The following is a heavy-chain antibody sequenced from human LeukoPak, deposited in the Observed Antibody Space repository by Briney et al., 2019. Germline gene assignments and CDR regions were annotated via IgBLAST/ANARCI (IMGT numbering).Heavy chain of an antibody. CDR3: ARAKRNGFDI. Sequence: GGSLRLSCAASGFTFSSYGMHWVRQAPGKGLEWVSYIRSSSTTIYYADSVKGRFTISRDNAKNSLYLQMNSLRAEDTAVYYCARAKRNGFDIWGQGTMVTVSS. V-gene: IGHV3-48*01. CDR2: IRSSSTTI. CDR1: GFTFSSYG. J-gene: IGHJ3*02.